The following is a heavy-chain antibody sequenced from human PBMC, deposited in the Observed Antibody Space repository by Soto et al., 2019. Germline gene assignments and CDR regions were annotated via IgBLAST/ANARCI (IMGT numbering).Heavy chain of an antibody. CDR3: AHHPYYGLGSYSFDY. CDR2: IYWDDDK. V-gene: IGHV2-5*02. CDR1: GFSLTTGGVG. J-gene: IGHJ4*02. Sequence: QITLKESGPTLVRPTQTLTLTCTFSGFSLTTGGVGVGWIRQPPGKALEWLAVIYWDDDKRYSSSLKSRLTITKATSKNQVVLTMTNMDPVDTATYYCAHHPYYGLGSYSFDYWGQGTLVTVSS. D-gene: IGHD3-10*01.